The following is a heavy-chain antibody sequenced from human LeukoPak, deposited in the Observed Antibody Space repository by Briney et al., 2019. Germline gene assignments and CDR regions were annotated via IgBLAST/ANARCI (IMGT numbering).Heavy chain of an antibody. V-gene: IGHV1-69*04. J-gene: IGHJ3*02. CDR1: GGTFSSYA. D-gene: IGHD3-22*01. Sequence: ASVKVSCKASGGTFSSYAISWVRQAPGQGLEWMGRIIPILGIANYAQKFQGRVTITADKSTSTAYMELSSLRSEDTAVYYCAREGGAYDSFRAFDIWGQGTMVTVSS. CDR3: AREGGAYDSFRAFDI. CDR2: IIPILGIA.